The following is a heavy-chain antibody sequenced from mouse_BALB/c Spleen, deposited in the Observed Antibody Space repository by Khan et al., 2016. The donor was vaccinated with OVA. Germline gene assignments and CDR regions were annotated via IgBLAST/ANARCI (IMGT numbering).Heavy chain of an antibody. Sequence: QIQLVQSGPELVRPGVSVKISCKGSGYTFTDYAMHWVKQSHAKSLEWIGVISTYSGNTNYNQKFKGKATMTVDKSSSTAYMELARVTSEDSAIYYCASPVLRRGAWFAYWGQGTRVTVSA. V-gene: IGHV1S137*01. D-gene: IGHD2-12*01. CDR2: ISTYSGNT. J-gene: IGHJ3*01. CDR1: GYTFTDYA. CDR3: ASPVLRRGAWFAY.